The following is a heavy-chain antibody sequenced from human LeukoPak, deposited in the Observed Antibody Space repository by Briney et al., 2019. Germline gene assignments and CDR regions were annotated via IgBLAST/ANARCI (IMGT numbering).Heavy chain of an antibody. CDR2: IYYSGST. CDR1: GGSINSNSHY. Sequence: SETLSLTCTVSGGSINSNSHYWGWIRQPPGKGLEWIGSIYYSGSTYYNPSLESLVTISVDTSKNQFSLKLSSVTAADTALYYCARLWGSSWYPEYFQHWGQGALVTVSS. D-gene: IGHD6-13*01. V-gene: IGHV4-39*01. J-gene: IGHJ1*01. CDR3: ARLWGSSWYPEYFQH.